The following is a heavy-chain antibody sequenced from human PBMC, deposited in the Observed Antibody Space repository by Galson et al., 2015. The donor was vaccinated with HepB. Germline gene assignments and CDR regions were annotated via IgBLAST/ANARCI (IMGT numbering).Heavy chain of an antibody. CDR1: GYSFTNYW. D-gene: IGHD6-6*01. CDR3: ARTSYSSSYAFDI. Sequence: SGAEVKKPGESPKISCEGSGYSFTNYWIGWVRQMPGKGLEWMGIIYPGDSDTRYSPSFQGQVTISADKSIRTAYLQWSSLKASDTAIYYCARTSYSSSYAFDIWGQGTMVTVSS. CDR2: IYPGDSDT. J-gene: IGHJ3*02. V-gene: IGHV5-51*03.